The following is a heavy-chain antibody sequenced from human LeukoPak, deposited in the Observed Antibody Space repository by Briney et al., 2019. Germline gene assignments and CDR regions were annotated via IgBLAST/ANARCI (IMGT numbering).Heavy chain of an antibody. CDR2: ISAGGGST. V-gene: IGHV3-23*01. Sequence: GGSLRLSCAASGFTFSSYPMTWVRQPPGKGLEWVSVISAGGGSTYYADSVKGRFTISRDGSKNTVYLEMNSLRAEDMAVYYCAKYIRPAAPWFDSWGQGILVTVSS. D-gene: IGHD2-2*01. J-gene: IGHJ5*01. CDR1: GFTFSSYP. CDR3: AKYIRPAAPWFDS.